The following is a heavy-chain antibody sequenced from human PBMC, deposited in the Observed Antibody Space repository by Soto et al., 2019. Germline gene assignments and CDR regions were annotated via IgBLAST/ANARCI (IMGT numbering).Heavy chain of an antibody. CDR3: ARRKKWLVHRYYYYGMDV. J-gene: IGHJ6*02. CDR2: FYYSGST. D-gene: IGHD6-19*01. V-gene: IGHV4-39*01. Sequence: SETLSLTCTVSGGSIGSYYWGWIRQPPGKGLEWIGSFYYSGSTYYNPSLKSRVTISVDTSRNQFSLKLSSVTAADTAVYYCARRKKWLVHRYYYYGMDVWGQGTTVTVSS. CDR1: GGSIGSYY.